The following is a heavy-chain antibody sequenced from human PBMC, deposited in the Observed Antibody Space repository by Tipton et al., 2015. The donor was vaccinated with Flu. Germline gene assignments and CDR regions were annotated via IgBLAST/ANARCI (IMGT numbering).Heavy chain of an antibody. Sequence: SLRLSCVASGFTFGTYAMSWVRQAPGKGLEWVSSITPNVGGTFYADSVRGRFTVSRDNSGNTLFLQMNSLRAEDTAVYYCARRVPYYPDYWGQGLLVTVSS. CDR3: ARRVPYYPDY. CDR2: ITPNVGGT. V-gene: IGHV3-23*01. J-gene: IGHJ4*02. CDR1: GFTFGTYA. D-gene: IGHD3-3*01.